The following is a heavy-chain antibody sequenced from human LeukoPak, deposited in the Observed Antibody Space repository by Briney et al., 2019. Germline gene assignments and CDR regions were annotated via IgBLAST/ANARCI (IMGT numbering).Heavy chain of an antibody. CDR1: GGTFSSYA. CDR3: ARGPTSPSSYYDFWSGYYATHPFDY. CDR2: IIPIFGTA. J-gene: IGHJ4*02. Sequence: SVKVSCKASGGTFSSYAISWVRQAPGQGLEWMGGIIPIFGTANYAQKLQGRVTITADESTSTAYMELSSLRSEDTAVYYCARGPTSPSSYYDFWSGYYATHPFDYWGQGTLVTVSS. V-gene: IGHV1-69*13. D-gene: IGHD3-3*01.